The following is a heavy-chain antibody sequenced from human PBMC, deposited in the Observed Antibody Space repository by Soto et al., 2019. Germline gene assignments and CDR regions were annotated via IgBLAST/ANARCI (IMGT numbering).Heavy chain of an antibody. J-gene: IGHJ6*02. CDR2: ISYDGSNK. D-gene: IGHD3-10*01. V-gene: IGHV3-30-3*01. CDR3: ARSVVRGVGANDYYYYGMDV. Sequence: GGSLRLSCAASGFTFSSYAMHWVRQAPGKGLEWVAVISYDGSNKYYADSVKGRFTISRDNSKNTLYLQMNSLRAEDTAVYYCARSVVRGVGANDYYYYGMDVWGQGTTVTVSS. CDR1: GFTFSSYA.